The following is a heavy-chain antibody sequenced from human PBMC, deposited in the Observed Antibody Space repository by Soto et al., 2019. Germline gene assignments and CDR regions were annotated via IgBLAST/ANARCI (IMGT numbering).Heavy chain of an antibody. CDR2: IWYDGSNK. J-gene: IGHJ6*02. D-gene: IGHD6-13*01. CDR3: ASAGNYYYYGMDV. CDR1: GFTFSSYG. V-gene: IGHV3-33*01. Sequence: GGSLRLSCAASGFTFSSYGMHWVRQAPGKGLEWVAVIWYDGSNKYYADSVKGRFTISRDNSKNTLYLQMNSLRAVDTAVYYCASAGNYYYYGMDVWGQGTTLTVSS.